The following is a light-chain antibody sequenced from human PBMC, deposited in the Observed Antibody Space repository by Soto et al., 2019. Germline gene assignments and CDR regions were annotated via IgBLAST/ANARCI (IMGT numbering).Light chain of an antibody. J-gene: IGKJ3*01. CDR3: QQRSNLFT. CDR1: PSLSNF. CDR2: DAS. Sequence: EIVLTQSPATLSLSPGERATLSCRASPSLSNFLAWYQQKPGQAPRLLIYDASNRATGIPVRFSGSGSATDFTLTISSLEPEDFAVYDCQQRSNLFTCGPGTTVEIK. V-gene: IGKV3-11*01.